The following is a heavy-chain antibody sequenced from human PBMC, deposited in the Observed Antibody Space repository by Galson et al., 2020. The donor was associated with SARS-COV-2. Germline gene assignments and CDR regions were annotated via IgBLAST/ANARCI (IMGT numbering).Heavy chain of an antibody. CDR1: GFTFXSYG. CDR3: AYGDMAQIDY. D-gene: IGHD2-15*01. V-gene: IGHV3-30*03. Sequence: GESLKISCAASGFTFXSYGMXWXXXXXXXXXXXXXXISYDGSNKYYADSVKGRFTISRDNSKNTLYLQMNSLRAEDTAVYYCAYGDMAQIDYWGQGTLVTVSS. CDR2: ISYDGSNK. J-gene: IGHJ4*02.